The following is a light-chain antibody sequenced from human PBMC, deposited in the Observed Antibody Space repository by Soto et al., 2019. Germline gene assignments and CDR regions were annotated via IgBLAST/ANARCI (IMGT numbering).Light chain of an antibody. Sequence: QSVLTQPPSASGTPGQRVSISCSGSRSNIGRNYVYWYQQLPGTAPKLLIQRNNERPSGVPDRFSGSRSGTSASLAITGLQAEDEADYYCQSYGTNLSVLFGGGTQLTVL. CDR2: RNN. CDR1: RSNIGRNY. CDR3: QSYGTNLSVL. V-gene: IGLV1-47*01. J-gene: IGLJ2*01.